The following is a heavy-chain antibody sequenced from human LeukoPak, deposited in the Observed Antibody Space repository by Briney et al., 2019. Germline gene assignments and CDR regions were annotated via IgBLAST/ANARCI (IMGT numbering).Heavy chain of an antibody. D-gene: IGHD2-8*01. CDR3: ARDGYCTNGVCYTADD. J-gene: IGHJ4*02. V-gene: IGHV3-21*01. CDR1: GFTFSSYS. CDR2: ISSSSSYI. Sequence: GGSLRLSCAASGFTFSSYSMNWVRQAPGKGLEWVSSISSSSSYIYYADSVKGRFTISRENAKNSLYLQMNSPSAEDTAVYYCARDGYCTNGVCYTADDWGQGTLVTVSS.